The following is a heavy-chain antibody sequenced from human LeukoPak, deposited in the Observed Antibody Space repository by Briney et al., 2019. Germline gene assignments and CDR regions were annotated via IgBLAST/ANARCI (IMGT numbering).Heavy chain of an antibody. D-gene: IGHD4-17*01. CDR1: GASVNSGSYY. CDR2: IFYSGST. V-gene: IGHV4-61*01. J-gene: IGHJ6*02. Sequence: SETLSLTCSVSGASVNSGSYYWSWIRQPPGKGLEWIGYIFYSGSTNYNPSLKSRVTISVDTSKNQFSLKLSSVTAADTAVYYCARVTVTSYYYYGMDVWGQGTTVTVSS. CDR3: ARVTVTSYYYYGMDV.